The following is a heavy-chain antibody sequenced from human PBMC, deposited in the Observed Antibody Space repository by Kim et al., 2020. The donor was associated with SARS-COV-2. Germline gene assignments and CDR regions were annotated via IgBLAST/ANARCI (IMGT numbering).Heavy chain of an antibody. CDR3: ARDDSSGWFFFDY. Sequence: YNPSLTSRLTISVDTSKNQFSLKLSSVTAADTAVDYCARDDSSGWFFFDYWGQGTLVTVSS. V-gene: IGHV4-59*01. J-gene: IGHJ4*02. D-gene: IGHD6-19*01.